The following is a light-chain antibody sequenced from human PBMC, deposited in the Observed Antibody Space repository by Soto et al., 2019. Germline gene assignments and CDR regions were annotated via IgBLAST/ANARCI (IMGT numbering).Light chain of an antibody. V-gene: IGLV2-11*01. J-gene: IGLJ1*01. CDR1: SSDVGGYNY. Sequence: QSALTQPRSVSGSPGQSVAISCTGTSSDVGGYNYVSWYQQYPGKAPKLIIYEVSKRPSRVPDRFSGSKSGNTASLTISGVQAEAEADYYCCSYAGSPYVFGTGTNLTVL. CDR2: EVS. CDR3: CSYAGSPYV.